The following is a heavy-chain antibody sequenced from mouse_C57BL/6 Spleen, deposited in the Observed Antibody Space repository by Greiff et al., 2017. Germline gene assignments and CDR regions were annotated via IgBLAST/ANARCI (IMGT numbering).Heavy chain of an antibody. J-gene: IGHJ4*01. CDR2: FYPGSGSI. CDR1: GYTFTEYT. Sequence: VQLQQSGAELVKPGASVKLSCKASGYTFTEYTIHWVKQRSGQGLEWIGWFYPGSGSIKYNEKFKDKATLTADKSSSTIYIERRRLTSEDYAVYCCARHERPAYYRNYDYAIDYWGQGTSVT. D-gene: IGHD2-10*01. CDR3: ARHERPAYYRNYDYAIDY. V-gene: IGHV1-62-2*01.